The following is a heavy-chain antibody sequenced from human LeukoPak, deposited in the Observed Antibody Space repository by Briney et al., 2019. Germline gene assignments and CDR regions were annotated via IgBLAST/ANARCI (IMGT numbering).Heavy chain of an antibody. D-gene: IGHD3-3*01. J-gene: IGHJ4*02. Sequence: GGSLRLSCAASGFTFSSYWMSWVRQAPGKGLEWVANIKQGGSEKYYVDSVEGRFTISRDNAKNSLYLQMNSLRAEDTAVYYCARDLEGSLFDYWGQGTLVTVSS. CDR2: IKQGGSEK. V-gene: IGHV3-7*01. CDR1: GFTFSSYW. CDR3: ARDLEGSLFDY.